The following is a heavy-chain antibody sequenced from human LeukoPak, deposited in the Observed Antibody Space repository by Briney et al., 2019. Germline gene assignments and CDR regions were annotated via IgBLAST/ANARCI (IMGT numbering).Heavy chain of an antibody. CDR3: ARSLRNAFDI. Sequence: GGSLRLSCAASGFTFSSCSMNWVRQAPGKGLEWVAYIRSSSSTIYYADSVKGRFTISTDNANNSVHLQMNSLRAEDAAVYYCARSLRNAFDIWGQGTMVTVSS. CDR2: IRSSSSTI. CDR1: GFTFSSCS. J-gene: IGHJ3*02. V-gene: IGHV3-48*01. D-gene: IGHD3-3*01.